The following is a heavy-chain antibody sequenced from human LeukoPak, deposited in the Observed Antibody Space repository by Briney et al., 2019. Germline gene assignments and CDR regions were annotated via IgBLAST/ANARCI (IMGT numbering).Heavy chain of an antibody. CDR1: GFTFSTYG. CDR3: AKLGQLWLLSYFDY. D-gene: IGHD5-18*01. CDR2: IGGSGVST. V-gene: IGHV3-23*01. J-gene: IGHJ4*02. Sequence: PGGSLRLSCAASGFTFSTYGMTWVRQAPGKGLEWVSAIGGSGVSTYYADSVKGRFTISRDNSKNTLYLQMNSLRAEDTAVYYCAKLGQLWLLSYFDYWGQGTLVTVSS.